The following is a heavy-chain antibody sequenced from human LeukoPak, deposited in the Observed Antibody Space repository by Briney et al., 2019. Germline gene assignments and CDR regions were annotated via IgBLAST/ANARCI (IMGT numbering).Heavy chain of an antibody. Sequence: PPETLSLTCTVSGGSISSGGYYWSWIRQHPGKGLEWIGYIYYSGSTYYNPSLKSRVTISVDTSKNQFSLKLSSVTAADTAVYYCARVQMSRGAFDIWGQGTMVTVSS. J-gene: IGHJ3*02. CDR2: IYYSGST. CDR1: GGSISSGGYY. D-gene: IGHD5-24*01. V-gene: IGHV4-31*03. CDR3: ARVQMSRGAFDI.